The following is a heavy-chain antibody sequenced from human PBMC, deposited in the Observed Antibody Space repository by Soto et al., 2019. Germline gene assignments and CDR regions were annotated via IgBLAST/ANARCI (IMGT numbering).Heavy chain of an antibody. CDR2: IYYSGST. CDR3: ARVKFIHEGANYFDY. D-gene: IGHD2-21*01. CDR1: GGSISSGGYY. V-gene: IGHV4-31*03. J-gene: IGHJ4*02. Sequence: QVQLQESGPGLVKPSQTLSLTCTVSGGSISSGGYYWSWIRQHPGKGLEWIGYIYYSGSTYYNPSLKIRVTISVDTSKNQFSLKLSSVNAADTAVYYCARVKFIHEGANYFDYWGQGTLVTVSS.